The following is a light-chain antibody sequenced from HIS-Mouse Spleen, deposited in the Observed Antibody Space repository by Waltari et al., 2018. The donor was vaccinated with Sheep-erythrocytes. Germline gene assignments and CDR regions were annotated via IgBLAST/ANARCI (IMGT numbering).Light chain of an antibody. J-gene: IGKJ2*01. CDR3: QQRSNWYT. CDR2: DAS. V-gene: IGKV3-11*01. Sequence: EIVLTQSPATLSLSPGERATLSGRARQSVSSYLAWYQQTPGQAPRLLIYDASNRATGLPARFSGSGSGTDFTLTISSLAPEDFAVYYCQQRSNWYTFGQGTKLEIK. CDR1: QSVSSY.